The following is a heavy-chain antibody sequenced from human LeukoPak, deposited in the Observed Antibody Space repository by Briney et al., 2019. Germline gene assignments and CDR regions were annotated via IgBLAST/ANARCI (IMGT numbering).Heavy chain of an antibody. CDR1: GGSMISQY. D-gene: IGHD2-2*01. J-gene: IGHJ4*02. CDR2: IYYSGTT. Sequence: PSETLSLTCSVSGGSMISQYWTWIRQSPGKGLEWIGYIYYSGTTNYNPSLKSRVTISVDTSKNQFSLKLSSVTAADTAVYYCARTDCSSTSCYPVLDYWGQGTLVTVSS. CDR3: ARTDCSSTSCYPVLDY. V-gene: IGHV4-59*11.